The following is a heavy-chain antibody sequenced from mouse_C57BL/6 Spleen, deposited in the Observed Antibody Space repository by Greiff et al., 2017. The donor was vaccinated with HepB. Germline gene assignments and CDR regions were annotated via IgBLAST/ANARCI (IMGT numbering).Heavy chain of an antibody. J-gene: IGHJ1*03. CDR2: INPGSGNT. CDR3: GRRGDGNNDWYFDV. V-gene: IGHV1-76*01. CDR1: GYTFTDYY. Sequence: VQLLQSGAELVRPGASVKLSCKASGYTFTDYYINWVQQRPGQGLEWIARINPGSGNTYYNEKFKGKATLTAEKSSSTAYMQLSSLTSEDSAVYFCGRRGDGNNDWYFDVWGTGTTVTVSS. D-gene: IGHD2-1*01.